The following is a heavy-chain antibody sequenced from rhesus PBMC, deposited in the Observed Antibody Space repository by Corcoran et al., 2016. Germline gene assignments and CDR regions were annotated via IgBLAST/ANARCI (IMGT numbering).Heavy chain of an antibody. CDR2: VSVSRSDT. CDR1: GFTFTNYW. Sequence: EVQLVESGGGLVQPGGSLRLYSADSGFTFTNYWMYWSRQAPGKGLEWVSSVSVSRSDTYYPDSVKGRFTISRDIAKNALYLQMSSLRPEDTAVYYCARDVHWGQGVLVTVSS. J-gene: IGHJ4*01. V-gene: IGHV3S41*01. CDR3: ARDVH.